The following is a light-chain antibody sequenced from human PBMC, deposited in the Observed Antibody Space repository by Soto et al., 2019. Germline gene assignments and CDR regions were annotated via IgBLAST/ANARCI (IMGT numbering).Light chain of an antibody. CDR2: GNN. CDR1: SSNIGAGYD. Sequence: QSVVTQPPPVSGAPGQRVTISCTGSSSNIGAGYDVHWYQQLPGTAPKLLIYGNNNRPSGVPDRFSGSKSGTSASLAITGLQAEDEADYYCQSYDSSLSGPVFGGGIKLTVL. J-gene: IGLJ2*01. CDR3: QSYDSSLSGPV. V-gene: IGLV1-40*01.